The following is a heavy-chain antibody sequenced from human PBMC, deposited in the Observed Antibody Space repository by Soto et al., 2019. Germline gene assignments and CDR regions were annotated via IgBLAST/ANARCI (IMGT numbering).Heavy chain of an antibody. D-gene: IGHD1-1*01. CDR3: ARGGVERPIDY. CDR2: INHSGST. Sequence: QVQLQQWGAGLLKPSETLSLTCAVYGGSFSGYYWSWIRQPPGKGLEWIGEINHSGSTNYNPSLKRRVTISVDTSKNQFSLKLSSVTAADTAVYYCARGGVERPIDYWGQGTLVTVSS. CDR1: GGSFSGYY. V-gene: IGHV4-34*01. J-gene: IGHJ4*02.